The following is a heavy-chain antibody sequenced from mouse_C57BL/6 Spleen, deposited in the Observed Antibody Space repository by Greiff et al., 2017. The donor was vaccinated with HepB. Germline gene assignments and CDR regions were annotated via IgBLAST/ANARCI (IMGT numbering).Heavy chain of an antibody. CDR2: IWSGGST. J-gene: IGHJ4*01. CDR3: TTYSSSSYRNFAMDY. D-gene: IGHD1-1*01. Sequence: LQQSGPGLVQPSQSLSITCTVSGFSLTSYGVHWVRQSPGKGLEWLGVIWSGGSTDYNAALISRLSISKDNSKSHVFFNMNSLQADDTAIYYCTTYSSSSYRNFAMDYSGQVTSITVSS. CDR1: GFSLTSYG. V-gene: IGHV2-2*01.